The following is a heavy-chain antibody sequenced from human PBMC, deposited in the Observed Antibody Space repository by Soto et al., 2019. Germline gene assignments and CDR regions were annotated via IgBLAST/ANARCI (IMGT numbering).Heavy chain of an antibody. Sequence: QVQLQESGPGLVKPSGTLSLTCAVSGGSISSGHWWSWVRQPPGKGLEWIGEIYHSGSTNYNPSLKRRVTISVDQSKTHCYLRLSSVPAADTAVYYCARHRAAAAPYYYFYAMDVWGQGTTVTVSS. J-gene: IGHJ6*02. CDR1: GGSISSGHW. D-gene: IGHD6-13*01. CDR2: IYHSGST. CDR3: ARHRAAAAPYYYFYAMDV. V-gene: IGHV4-4*02.